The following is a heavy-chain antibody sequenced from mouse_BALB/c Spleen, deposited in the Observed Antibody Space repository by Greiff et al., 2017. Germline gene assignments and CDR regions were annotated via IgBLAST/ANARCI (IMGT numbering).Heavy chain of an antibody. D-gene: IGHD2-10*02. CDR2: INPYNGDT. Sequence: VHVKQSGPELVKPGASVKISCKASGYSFTGYFMNWVKQSHGKSLEWIGRINPYNGDTFYNQKFKGKATLTVDKSSSTAHMELLSLTSEDSAVYYCGRGEYGNYAAWFAYWGQGTLVTVSA. CDR1: GYSFTGYF. V-gene: IGHV1-37*01. CDR3: GRGEYGNYAAWFAY. J-gene: IGHJ3*01.